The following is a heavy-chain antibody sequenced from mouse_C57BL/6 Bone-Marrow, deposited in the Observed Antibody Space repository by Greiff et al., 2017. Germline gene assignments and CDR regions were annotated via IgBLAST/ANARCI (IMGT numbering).Heavy chain of an antibody. CDR3: ARLGYCRGFAY. V-gene: IGHV1-61*01. D-gene: IGHD2-3*01. J-gene: IGHJ3*01. Sequence: QVQLQQPGAELVRPGSSVKLSCKASGYTFTSYWMDWVKRRPGQGLEWIGNIYPSDSETHYNQKFKDKATLTVDKSSSTAYMQLSSLTSEDSAVYYGARLGYCRGFAYWGQGTLVTVSA. CDR2: IYPSDSET. CDR1: GYTFTSYW.